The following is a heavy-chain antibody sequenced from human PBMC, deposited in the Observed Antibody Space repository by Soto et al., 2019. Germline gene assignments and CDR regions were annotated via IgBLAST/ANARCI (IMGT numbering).Heavy chain of an antibody. V-gene: IGHV3-7*01. Sequence: GESLKISCAASGFTFSSYWMSWVRQAPGKGLEWVANIKQDGSEKYYVDSVKGRFTISRDNAKNSLYLQMNSLRAEDTAVYYCARYRPVQLERRQIMGFDYWGQGTLVTVSS. CDR1: GFTFSSYW. D-gene: IGHD1-1*01. CDR2: IKQDGSEK. J-gene: IGHJ4*02. CDR3: ARYRPVQLERRQIMGFDY.